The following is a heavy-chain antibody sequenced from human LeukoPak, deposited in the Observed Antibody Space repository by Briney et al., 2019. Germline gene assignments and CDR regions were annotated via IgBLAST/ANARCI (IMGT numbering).Heavy chain of an antibody. CDR2: IRNKVNSYIT. D-gene: IGHD3-3*01. V-gene: IGHV3-72*01. CDR1: GFIFSDHY. CDR3: ARTYYDSWSGYYGLDV. J-gene: IGHJ6*02. Sequence: PGGSLRLSCAASGFIFSDHYMDWVRQVPGKGLEWVGRIRNKVNSYITDYAASVKGRFSISRDDSKDSLYLQMSSLTPEDTAVYYCARTYYDSWSGYYGLDVWGQGTTVAVSS.